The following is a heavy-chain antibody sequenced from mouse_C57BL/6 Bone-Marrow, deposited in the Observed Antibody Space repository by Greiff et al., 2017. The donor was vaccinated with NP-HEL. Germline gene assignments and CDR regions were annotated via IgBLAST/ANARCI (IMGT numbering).Heavy chain of an antibody. CDR3: ARWNGNYPYYFDY. CDR1: GYTFTSYW. V-gene: IGHV1-64*01. J-gene: IGHJ2*01. Sequence: VQLQQSGAELVKPGASVKLSCKASGYTFTSYWMHWVKQRPGQGLEWIGMIHPNSGSTNYNEKFKSKATLTVDKSSSTAYMQLSSLTSEDSAVYYCARWNGNYPYYFDYWGQGTTLTVSS. D-gene: IGHD2-1*01. CDR2: IHPNSGST.